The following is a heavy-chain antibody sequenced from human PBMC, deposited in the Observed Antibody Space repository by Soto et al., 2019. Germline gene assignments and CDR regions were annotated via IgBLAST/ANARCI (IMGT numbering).Heavy chain of an antibody. V-gene: IGHV3-30*18. Sequence: PGGSLRLSCAASGFTFSNCAMHWVRQAPGKGLEWVAVISYDGSNKYYADSVKGRFTISRDNSKNTLYLQMNSLRPEDTAVYYCAKLVLPTPRFDWLSTDVDYWGQGTLVTVSS. CDR3: AKLVLPTPRFDWLSTDVDY. J-gene: IGHJ4*02. D-gene: IGHD3-9*01. CDR2: ISYDGSNK. CDR1: GFTFSNCA.